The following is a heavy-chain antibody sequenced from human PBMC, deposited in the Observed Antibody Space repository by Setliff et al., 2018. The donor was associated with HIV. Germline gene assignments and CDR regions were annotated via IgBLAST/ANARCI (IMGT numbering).Heavy chain of an antibody. Sequence: SETLSLTCAVFGGAFTGNHWGWIRQPPGKGLEWIGEINYTGNTNHNPSLKSRVSKSVDMSKNQFSLNLDSVTAADTAVYYCARAEMATIVAFDIWGQGTMVTVSS. J-gene: IGHJ3*02. D-gene: IGHD5-12*01. CDR2: INYTGNT. CDR3: ARAEMATIVAFDI. CDR1: GGAFTGNH. V-gene: IGHV4-34*01.